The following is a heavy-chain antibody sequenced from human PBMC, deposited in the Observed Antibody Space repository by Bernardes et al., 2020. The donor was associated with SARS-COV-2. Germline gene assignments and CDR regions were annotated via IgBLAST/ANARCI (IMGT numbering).Heavy chain of an antibody. CDR1: GFTFSDYY. D-gene: IGHD6-13*01. CDR3: ARRHDYSSPGVDY. J-gene: IGHJ4*02. Sequence: GGSLRLSCAASGFTFSDYYMSWIRQPPGKGLEWISYISTGGSDTNYADSVRGRFTISRDNARSSLYLQMNSLRVDDTAIYYCARRHDYSSPGVDYWGQGTLVTVSS. CDR2: ISTGGSDT. V-gene: IGHV3-11*06.